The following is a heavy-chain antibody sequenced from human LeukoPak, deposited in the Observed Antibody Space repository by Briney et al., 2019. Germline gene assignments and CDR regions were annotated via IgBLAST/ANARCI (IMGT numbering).Heavy chain of an antibody. CDR3: ARSIPYCSGGSCYPNWFDP. Sequence: PSETLSLTCTVSGGSISSSSYYWGWIRQPPGKGLEWIGYIYYSGSTNYNPSLKSRVTISVDTSKNQFSLKLSSVTAADTAVYYCARSIPYCSGGSCYPNWFDPWGQGTLVTVSS. CDR2: IYYSGST. V-gene: IGHV4-61*05. CDR1: GGSISSSSYY. D-gene: IGHD2-15*01. J-gene: IGHJ5*02.